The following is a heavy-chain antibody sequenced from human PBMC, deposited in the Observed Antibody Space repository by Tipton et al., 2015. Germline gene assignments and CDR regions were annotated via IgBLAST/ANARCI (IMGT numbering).Heavy chain of an antibody. V-gene: IGHV4-59*01. Sequence: TLSLTCTVSGASLSNYYWNWIRQPPGKGLEWIGYIYSSGSTNYAPALKSRVTISVDTSKNQFSLTLNSVAAADTAVYYCARDLEHGMDVWGHGTTVTVSS. CDR3: ARDLEHGMDV. CDR1: GASLSNYY. CDR2: IYSSGST. J-gene: IGHJ6*02. D-gene: IGHD5-24*01.